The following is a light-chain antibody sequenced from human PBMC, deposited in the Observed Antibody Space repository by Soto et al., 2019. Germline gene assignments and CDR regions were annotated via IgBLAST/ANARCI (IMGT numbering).Light chain of an antibody. V-gene: IGKV3-15*01. CDR1: QSVDIN. Sequence: DKLMSQSPATLSVSPGERVTLCCRASQSVDINLAWYQQKPGQAPRLLIYGASTRAIDMPGRFSGRGSGTEFTLTISSLQSEDFAVYYCQQYRNWPRTFGQGTKVDI. CDR3: QQYRNWPRT. CDR2: GAS. J-gene: IGKJ1*01.